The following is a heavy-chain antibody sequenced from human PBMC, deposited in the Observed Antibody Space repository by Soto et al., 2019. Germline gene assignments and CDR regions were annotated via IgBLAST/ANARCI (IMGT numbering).Heavy chain of an antibody. Sequence: ASVKVSCKASGYTFTSYDINWVRQATGQGLEWMGWMNPNSGNTGYAQKFQGRVTMTRNTCISTAYMELSSLRSEDTAVYYGARGHLLRYFDWLPPSEGCGMDVWGQGTTVTVSS. CDR2: MNPNSGNT. D-gene: IGHD3-9*01. V-gene: IGHV1-8*01. J-gene: IGHJ6*02. CDR3: ARGHLLRYFDWLPPSEGCGMDV. CDR1: GYTFTSYD.